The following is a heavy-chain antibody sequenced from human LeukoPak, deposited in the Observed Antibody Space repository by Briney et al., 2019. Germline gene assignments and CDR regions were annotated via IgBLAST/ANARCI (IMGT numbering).Heavy chain of an antibody. Sequence: ASVKVSCKASGYTFTSYDINWVRQATGQGLEWMGWMNPNSGNTGYAQKFQGRVTMTRNTSISTAYMEPSSLRSEDTAVYYCARGFPYSYGYSPVDVWGQGTTVTVSS. CDR3: ARGFPYSYGYSPVDV. CDR1: GYTFTSYD. CDR2: MNPNSGNT. V-gene: IGHV1-8*01. J-gene: IGHJ6*02. D-gene: IGHD5-18*01.